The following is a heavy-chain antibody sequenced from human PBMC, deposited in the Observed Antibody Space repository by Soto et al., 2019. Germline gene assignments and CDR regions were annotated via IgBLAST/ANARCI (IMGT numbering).Heavy chain of an antibody. V-gene: IGHV4-59*01. D-gene: IGHD3-22*01. Sequence: SETLSVTCTVAGGSISSYYWSWIRKNPGKGLEWIGYIYYSGSTNYNPSLKSRVTISVDTSKNQFSLKLSSVTAADTAVYYCARVFNFEDSSGQYYFDYWGQGTLVTVSS. CDR3: ARVFNFEDSSGQYYFDY. J-gene: IGHJ4*02. CDR1: GGSISSYY. CDR2: IYYSGST.